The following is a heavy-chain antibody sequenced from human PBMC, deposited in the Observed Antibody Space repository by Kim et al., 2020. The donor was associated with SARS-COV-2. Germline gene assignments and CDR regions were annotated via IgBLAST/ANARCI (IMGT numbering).Heavy chain of an antibody. J-gene: IGHJ6*02. Sequence: KSQVTISVDTSENQFSLKLSSVTAADTAVYYCARGLGEVTTFYYYYGMDVWGQGTTVTVSS. V-gene: IGHV4-34*01. CDR3: ARGLGEVTTFYYYYGMDV. D-gene: IGHD4-17*01.